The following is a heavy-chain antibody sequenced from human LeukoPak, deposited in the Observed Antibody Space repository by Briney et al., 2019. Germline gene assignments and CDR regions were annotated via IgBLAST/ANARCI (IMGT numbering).Heavy chain of an antibody. Sequence: KPPETLSLTCTVSGGSISSGGYYWSWIRQPPGKGLEWIGYIYHSGSTYYNPSLRSRVTISVDTSKNQLSLSLRSVTAADTAVYYCAKPYQGKRPSDYWGQGTLVTVSS. J-gene: IGHJ4*02. CDR1: GGSISSGGYY. CDR2: IYHSGST. D-gene: IGHD6-25*01. CDR3: AKPYQGKRPSDY. V-gene: IGHV4-30-2*05.